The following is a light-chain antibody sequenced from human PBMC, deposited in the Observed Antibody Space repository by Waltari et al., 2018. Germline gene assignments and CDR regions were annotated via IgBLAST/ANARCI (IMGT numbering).Light chain of an antibody. CDR2: YDR. Sequence: SYVVTQPPSVSVAPGETATITCGGGNIGTYSVHWYQQKEGQAPVLVIFYDRDRPSGIPDRFSGSNSGNTATLTISRVEAGDEARYYCHVWHPHVDPGVFGTGTEVTVL. CDR1: NIGTYS. V-gene: IGLV3-21*04. J-gene: IGLJ1*01. CDR3: HVWHPHVDPGV.